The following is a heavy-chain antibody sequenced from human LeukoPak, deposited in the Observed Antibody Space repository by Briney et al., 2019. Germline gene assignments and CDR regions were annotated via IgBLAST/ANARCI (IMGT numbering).Heavy chain of an antibody. V-gene: IGHV3-23*01. Sequence: PGGSLRLSCAASGFTFSSYAMSWVGQAPGRGREGVSGTSGSGGSTYYADSVKGRFTISRDNSKNPLFLQMNSLRAEDTAVYYCAKCRSGGSCYNFDYWGQGTLVTVSS. D-gene: IGHD2-15*01. CDR2: TSGSGGST. CDR1: GFTFSSYA. J-gene: IGHJ4*02. CDR3: AKCRSGGSCYNFDY.